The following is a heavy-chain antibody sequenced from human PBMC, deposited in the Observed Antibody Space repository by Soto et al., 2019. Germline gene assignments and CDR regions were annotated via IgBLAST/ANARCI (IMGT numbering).Heavy chain of an antibody. V-gene: IGHV3-13*04. CDR1: GFTFSSYD. J-gene: IGHJ4*02. Sequence: EVQLVESGGGLVQPGGSLRLSCAASGFTFSSYDMHWVRQATGKGLEWVSAIGTAGDTYYPGSVKGRFTISRENAKNSLSLQMNSLRAGDTAVYYCAREGAAGDFDYWGQGTLVTVSS. CDR3: AREGAAGDFDY. CDR2: IGTAGDT. D-gene: IGHD6-13*01.